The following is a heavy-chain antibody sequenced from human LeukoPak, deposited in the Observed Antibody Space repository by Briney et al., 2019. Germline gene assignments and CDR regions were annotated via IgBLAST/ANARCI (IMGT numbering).Heavy chain of an antibody. CDR2: INWNGGST. D-gene: IGHD2-15*01. CDR3: AKRSGGSWDFDY. V-gene: IGHV3-20*04. CDR1: GFTFDDYG. Sequence: PGGSLRLSCAASGFTFDDYGMSWVRQAPGKGLEWVSGINWNGGSTGYADSVKGRFTISRDNAKNSVYLQMNSLRAEDTAVYYCAKRSGGSWDFDYWGRGTLVTVSS. J-gene: IGHJ4*02.